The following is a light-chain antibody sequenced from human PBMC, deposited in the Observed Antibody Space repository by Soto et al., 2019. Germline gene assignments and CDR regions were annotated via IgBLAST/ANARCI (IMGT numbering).Light chain of an antibody. V-gene: IGKV3-20*01. CDR2: GAS. CDR1: QSVSSSY. Sequence: EIVFTQSPGTLSLSPGERATLSCRASQSVSSSYLAWYQQKPGQAPRPLIYGASSRAIGIPDRFSGSGSGTDFTLTISRLEPEDFAVYYCQKYGSSPWTFGQGTKVEIK. CDR3: QKYGSSPWT. J-gene: IGKJ1*01.